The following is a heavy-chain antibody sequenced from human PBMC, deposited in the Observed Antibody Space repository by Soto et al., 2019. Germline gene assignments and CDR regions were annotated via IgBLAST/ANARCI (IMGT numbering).Heavy chain of an antibody. J-gene: IGHJ3*02. CDR2: ISAYNGNT. D-gene: IGHD6-19*01. Sequence: GASVQVSCKASGYTFTSYGISWVRQAPGQGLEWMGWISAYNGNTNYAQKLQGRVTMTTDTSTSTAYMELSSLRSEDTAVYYCARGEKIAVAGKLSVFDIWGQGTMVTVSS. CDR3: ARGEKIAVAGKLSVFDI. V-gene: IGHV1-18*01. CDR1: GYTFTSYG.